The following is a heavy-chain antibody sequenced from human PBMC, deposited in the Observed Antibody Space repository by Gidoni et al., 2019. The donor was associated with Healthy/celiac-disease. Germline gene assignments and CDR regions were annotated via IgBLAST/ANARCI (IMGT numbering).Heavy chain of an antibody. Sequence: EVQLVESGGGLVKPGGSLRLSCAASGFTFSSYSMNWVRQAPGKGLEWVSSISSSSSYIYYADSVKGRFTISRDNAKNSLYLQMNSLRAEDTAVYYCATRTIAVAGTIYYGMDVWGQGTTVTVSS. CDR3: ATRTIAVAGTIYYGMDV. D-gene: IGHD6-19*01. V-gene: IGHV3-21*01. J-gene: IGHJ6*02. CDR2: ISSSSSYI. CDR1: GFTFSSYS.